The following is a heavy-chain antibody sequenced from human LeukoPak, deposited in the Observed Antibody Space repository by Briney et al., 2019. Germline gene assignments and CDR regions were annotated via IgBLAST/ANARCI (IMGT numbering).Heavy chain of an antibody. J-gene: IGHJ6*02. CDR2: IYYSGST. V-gene: IGHV4-59*08. Sequence: PSETLSLTCTVSGGSISSYYWSWIRQPPGKGLEWIGYIYYSGSTNYNPSLKSRVTISVDTSKNQFSLKLSSVTAADTAVYYCARLLRQWLTTSYYYYGMDVWGQGTTVTVSS. D-gene: IGHD6-19*01. CDR3: ARLLRQWLTTSYYYYGMDV. CDR1: GGSISSYY.